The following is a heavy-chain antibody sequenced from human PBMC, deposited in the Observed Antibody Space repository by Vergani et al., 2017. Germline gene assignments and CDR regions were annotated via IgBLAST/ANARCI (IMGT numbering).Heavy chain of an antibody. Sequence: QVQLVQSGAEVKKPGSSVKVSCKASGYTFTGYYMHWVRQAPGQGLEWMGWINPNSGGTNYAQRFHGRVTMTRDTSISTAYVELSRLRSDDTAVYYCAREGVVAGDLDWFDPWGQGTLVTVSS. J-gene: IGHJ5*02. D-gene: IGHD2-2*01. CDR2: INPNSGGT. CDR1: GYTFTGYY. V-gene: IGHV1-2*02. CDR3: AREGVVAGDLDWFDP.